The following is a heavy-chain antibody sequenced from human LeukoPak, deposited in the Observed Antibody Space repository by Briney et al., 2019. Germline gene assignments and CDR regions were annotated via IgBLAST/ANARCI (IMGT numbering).Heavy chain of an antibody. CDR2: IYYSGST. CDR1: GGSISSGGYY. V-gene: IGHV4-31*03. D-gene: IGHD3-22*01. Sequence: SQTLSLTCTVSGGSISSGGYYWSWIRQHPGKGLEWIGYIYYSGSTYYNPSLKSRVTISVDTSKNQFSLKLSSVTAADTAVYYCARGRGIVVVKGNWFDPWGQGTLVTVSS. CDR3: ARGRGIVVVKGNWFDP. J-gene: IGHJ5*02.